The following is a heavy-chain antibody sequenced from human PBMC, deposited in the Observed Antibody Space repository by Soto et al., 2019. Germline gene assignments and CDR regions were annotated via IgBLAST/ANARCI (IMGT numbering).Heavy chain of an antibody. CDR2: IIPILGIA. V-gene: IGHV1-69*04. Sequence: ASVKVSCKASGGTFSSYTISWVRQAPGQGLEWMGRIIPILGIANYAQKFQGRVTITADKSTSTAYMELSSLRSEDTAVYYCARDPRAVAGTGNWFDPWGQGTLVTVSS. CDR3: ARDPRAVAGTGNWFDP. CDR1: GGTFSSYT. D-gene: IGHD6-19*01. J-gene: IGHJ5*02.